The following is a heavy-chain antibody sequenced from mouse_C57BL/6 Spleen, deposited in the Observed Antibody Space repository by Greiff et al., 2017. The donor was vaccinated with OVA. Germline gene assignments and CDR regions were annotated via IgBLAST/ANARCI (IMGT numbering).Heavy chain of an antibody. Sequence: VQGVESGAELVKPGASVKMSCKASGYTFTTYPIEWMKQNHGKSLEWIGNFHPYNDDTKYNEKFKGKATLTVEKSSSTVYLELSRLTSDDSAVYYCARGGWLPDYYAMDYWGQGTSVTVSS. CDR3: ARGGWLPDYYAMDY. J-gene: IGHJ4*01. CDR1: GYTFTTYP. CDR2: FHPYNDDT. D-gene: IGHD2-3*01. V-gene: IGHV1-47*01.